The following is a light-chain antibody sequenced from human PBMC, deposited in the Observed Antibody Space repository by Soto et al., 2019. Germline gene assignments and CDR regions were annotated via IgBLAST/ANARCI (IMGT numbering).Light chain of an antibody. J-gene: IGLJ2*01. CDR3: SSYTSSSTVV. CDR2: DAS. V-gene: IGLV2-14*01. CDR1: SSDVGGYNY. Sequence: QSALTQPASVSGSPGQSITISCTGTSSDVGGYNYVSWYQQHPGKAPKLMIHDASNRPSGVSNRFSGSKSGNTASLTISGLQAEDEADYYCSSYTSSSTVVFGGGTQLTVL.